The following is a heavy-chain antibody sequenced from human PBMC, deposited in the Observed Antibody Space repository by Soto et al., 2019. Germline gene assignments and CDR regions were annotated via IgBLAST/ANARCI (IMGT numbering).Heavy chain of an antibody. D-gene: IGHD2-15*01. V-gene: IGHV4-59*01. CDR3: ARDVVVAATACVGWFDP. CDR2: IYYSGST. J-gene: IGHJ5*02. CDR1: GGSISSYY. Sequence: QVQLQESGPGLVKPSETLSLTCTVSGGSISSYYWSWIRQPPGKGLEWIGYIYYSGSTNYNPSLKSRVTISVATSKNQFSLKLSSVTAADTAVYYCARDVVVAATACVGWFDPWGQGTLVTVSS.